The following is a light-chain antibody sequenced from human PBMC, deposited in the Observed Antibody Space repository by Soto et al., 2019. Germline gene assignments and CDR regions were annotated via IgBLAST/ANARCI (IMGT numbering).Light chain of an antibody. CDR2: DTS. CDR3: QQRHNWPIT. CDR1: QTIRGL. J-gene: IGKJ5*01. V-gene: IGKV3-11*01. Sequence: EIVFTQSPATLSFSRGERATLSCRTSQTIRGLLNWYQQRPGQAPRLLIYDTSNRATDIPARFSGSGSGTDFILTISSLDPEDFGVYFCQQRHNWPITLGQGTRLEIK.